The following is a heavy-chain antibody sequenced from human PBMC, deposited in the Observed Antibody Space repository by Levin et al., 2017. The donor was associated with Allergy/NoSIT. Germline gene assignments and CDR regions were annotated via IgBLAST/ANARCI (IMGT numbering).Heavy chain of an antibody. D-gene: IGHD1-7*01. Sequence: GGSLRLSCAASGFTFSSYSMNWVRQAPGKGLEWVSSISSSSSYIYYADSVKGRFTISRDNAKNSLYLQMNSLRAEDTAVYYCARDTVRELRAFDSWGQGTMVTVSS. J-gene: IGHJ3*02. V-gene: IGHV3-21*01. CDR2: ISSSSSYI. CDR1: GFTFSSYS. CDR3: ARDTVRELRAFDS.